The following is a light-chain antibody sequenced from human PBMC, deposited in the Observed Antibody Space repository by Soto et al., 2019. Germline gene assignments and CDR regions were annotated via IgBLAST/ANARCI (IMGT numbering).Light chain of an antibody. CDR1: NFNIGTNS. V-gene: IGLV1-44*01. Sequence: QSVLTQPPSASGTPGQRVTMSCSGSNFNIGTNSVNWYQQLPGTAPKLLIFTNNQRPSGVPDRFSGSKSGTSASLAISGLQSEDEADYYCASWDDRLNGRVFGGGTKLTVL. CDR2: TNN. J-gene: IGLJ3*02. CDR3: ASWDDRLNGRV.